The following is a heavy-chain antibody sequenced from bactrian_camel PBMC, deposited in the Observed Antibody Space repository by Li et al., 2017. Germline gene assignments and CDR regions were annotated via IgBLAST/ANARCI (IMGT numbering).Heavy chain of an antibody. CDR3: AAAFSCPYGLRTLRPVY. CDR2: IYTRGLIA. D-gene: IGHD1*01. V-gene: IGHV3S6*01. Sequence: HVQLVESGGGSVQAGGSLRLSCTLSGDRPGNRCVAWFRQRPGNEREGVVGIYTRGLIAYLSDSAKGRFTISRENTKNTLYLQMNSLEPEDTAMYYCAAAFSCPYGLRTLRPVYWGQGTQVTVS. CDR1: GDRPGNRC. J-gene: IGHJ4*01.